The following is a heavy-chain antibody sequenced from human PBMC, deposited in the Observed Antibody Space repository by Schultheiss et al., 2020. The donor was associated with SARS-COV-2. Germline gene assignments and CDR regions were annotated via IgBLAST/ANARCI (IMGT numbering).Heavy chain of an antibody. J-gene: IGHJ6*02. V-gene: IGHV3-30*02. Sequence: GESLKISCAASGFTFSSYGMHWVRQAPGKGLEWVSFIRYDGGNKYYADSVKGRFTISRDSSKNTLYLQMNSLRAEDTAVYYCARDRTIFGVVRGQLYAMDVWGQGTTVTVSS. CDR1: GFTFSSYG. CDR2: IRYDGGNK. D-gene: IGHD3-3*01. CDR3: ARDRTIFGVVRGQLYAMDV.